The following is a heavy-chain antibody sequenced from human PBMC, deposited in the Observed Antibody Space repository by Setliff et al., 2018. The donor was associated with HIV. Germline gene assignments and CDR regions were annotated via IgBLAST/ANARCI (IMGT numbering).Heavy chain of an antibody. CDR2: IYGDGRT. CDR3: ARGTMVRGVIIVVWNWFDP. J-gene: IGHJ5*02. Sequence: GALRLSCEVSGFTVSTNYMTWVRQAPGKGLEWVSTIYGDGRTFYTESVEGRFTISRDNSNNILYLQMNSLLVDDTAVYYCARGTMVRGVIIVVWNWFDPWGQGTLVTVSS. D-gene: IGHD3-10*01. CDR1: GFTVSTNY. V-gene: IGHV3-53*01.